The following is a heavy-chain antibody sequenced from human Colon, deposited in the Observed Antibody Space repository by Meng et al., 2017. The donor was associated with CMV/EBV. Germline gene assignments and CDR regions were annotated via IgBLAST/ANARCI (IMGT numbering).Heavy chain of an antibody. CDR3: VNDYVGRGFYDDSGSYQNWFES. V-gene: IGHV4-39*06. CDR2: IYYSGST. Sequence: RPLRRESGPGLVRPSETLSLTCTVAAVSISSSRYYCGWIRQPPGKGLEWIGSIYYSGSTYYNPSLKSRVTISVDTSKSQFSLKLNSVTAADTAVYYCVNDYVGRGFYDDSGSYQNWFESWGQGTLVTVSS. J-gene: IGHJ5*01. CDR1: AVSISSSRYY. D-gene: IGHD3-10*01.